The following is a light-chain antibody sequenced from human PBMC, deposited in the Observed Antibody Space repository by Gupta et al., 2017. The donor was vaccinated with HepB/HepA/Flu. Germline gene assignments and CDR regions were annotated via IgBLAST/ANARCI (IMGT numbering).Light chain of an antibody. Sequence: DIQLTQSPSSVSASVGDRVTINCRASQNIKNWLVWYQQKPGKAPKLLINAASTLQFGVPSRFSGSGSGTYFTLTINGLQPEDSASYYCQQSKTFPLTFGQGTRVEI. CDR3: QQSKTFPLT. J-gene: IGKJ5*01. CDR2: AAS. CDR1: QNIKNW. V-gene: IGKV1D-12*01.